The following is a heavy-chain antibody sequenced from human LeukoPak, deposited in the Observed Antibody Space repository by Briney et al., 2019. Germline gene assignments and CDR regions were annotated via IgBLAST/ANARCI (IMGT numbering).Heavy chain of an antibody. V-gene: IGHV4-59*01. CDR1: GGSISSYY. Sequence: SETLSLTCTVPGGSISSYYWSWIRQPPGKGLEWIGYIYYSGSTNYNPSLKSRVTISVDTSKNQFSLKLSSVTAADTAVYYCASGYSSSWADYWGQGTLVTVSS. J-gene: IGHJ4*02. CDR2: IYYSGST. D-gene: IGHD6-13*01. CDR3: ASGYSSSWADY.